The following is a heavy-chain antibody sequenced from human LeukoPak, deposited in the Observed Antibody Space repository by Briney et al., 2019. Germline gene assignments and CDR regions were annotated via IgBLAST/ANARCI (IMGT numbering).Heavy chain of an antibody. J-gene: IGHJ4*02. D-gene: IGHD3-3*01. CDR1: GFTFSNYW. CDR3: ARDFWGAYRVDFFDY. Sequence: GGSLRLSCAASGFTFSNYWMSWVRRAPGKGLEWVANIKQDGSETYYVDSVRGRFTISRDNAKNSLYLQMNSLRAEDTAIYYCARDFWGAYRVDFFDYWGQGTLVTVSS. V-gene: IGHV3-7*01. CDR2: IKQDGSET.